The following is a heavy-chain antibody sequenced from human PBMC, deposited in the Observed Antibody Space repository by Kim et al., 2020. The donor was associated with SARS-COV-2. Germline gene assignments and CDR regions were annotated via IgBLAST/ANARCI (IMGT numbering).Heavy chain of an antibody. CDR1: GFTFSDYY. J-gene: IGHJ6*02. CDR2: ISSSGSTI. V-gene: IGHV3-11*01. D-gene: IGHD6-6*01. Sequence: GGSLRLSCAASGFTFSDYYMSWIRQAPGKGLEWVSYISSSGSTIYYADSVKGRFTISRDNAKNSLYLQMNSLRAEDTAVYYCASPIVEQLVRGCAPYYYYGMDVWGQGTTVTVSS. CDR3: ASPIVEQLVRGCAPYYYYGMDV.